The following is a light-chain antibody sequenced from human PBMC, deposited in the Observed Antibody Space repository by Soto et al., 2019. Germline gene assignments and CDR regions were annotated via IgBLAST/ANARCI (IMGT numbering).Light chain of an antibody. V-gene: IGLV1-40*01. CDR2: GNS. Sequence: QSVLTQPPSVSGAPGQRVTISCTGSSSNIGAGYDVHWYQQLPGTAPKLLIYGNSNRPSGVPDRFSGSKSGTSASLAITGXXXEDEADXXCQSYDSSLSGSVVFGGGTKLTVL. J-gene: IGLJ2*01. CDR3: QSYDSSLSGSVV. CDR1: SSNIGAGYD.